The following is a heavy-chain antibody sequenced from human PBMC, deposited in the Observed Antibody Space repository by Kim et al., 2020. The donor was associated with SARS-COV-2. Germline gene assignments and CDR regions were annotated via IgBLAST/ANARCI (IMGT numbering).Heavy chain of an antibody. J-gene: IGHJ6*01. CDR3: AKDVGVCSGMDA. Sequence: GGSLRLSCTVSGFSVSNTAMNWVRQAPGKGLEWVSTISGHGIDTYYGDSVKGRLTISRDTSKNTVYLQKNSLRAEDTAVYYCAKDVGVCSGMDAWGPGT. CDR1: GFSVSNTA. CDR2: ISGHGIDT. V-gene: IGHV3-23*01. D-gene: IGHD2-21*01.